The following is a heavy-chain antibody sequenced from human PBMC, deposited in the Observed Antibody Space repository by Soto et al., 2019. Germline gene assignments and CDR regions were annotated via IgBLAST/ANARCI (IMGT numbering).Heavy chain of an antibody. CDR2: IRSKANRYAA. CDR1: GITFSCSA. V-gene: IGHV3-73*01. J-gene: IGHJ6*02. CDR3: SRPNGDTAMAPPYYYYYGMDV. Sequence: GGSLRLSCAASGITFSCSAMHWVRQASGKGLEWVGRIRSKANRYAAAYAASVKDRCTITRDDAKNTAYLQMNSLKTEDTAVYYCSRPNGDTAMAPPYYYYYGMDVWGQGTTVTVSS. D-gene: IGHD5-18*01.